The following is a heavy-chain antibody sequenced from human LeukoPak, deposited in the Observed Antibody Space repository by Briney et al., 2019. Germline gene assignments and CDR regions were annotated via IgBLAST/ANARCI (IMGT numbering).Heavy chain of an antibody. V-gene: IGHV3-20*04. J-gene: IGHJ4*02. CDR2: TNWNGGST. CDR1: GFTFDDYG. D-gene: IGHD6-13*01. Sequence: PGGSLRLSCAASGFTFDDYGMSWVRQAPGKGLEWVSGTNWNGGSTGYADSVKGRFTISRDNAKNSLYLQMNSLRAEDTALYYCARGRNPGIAAAGFLDYWGRGTLVTVSS. CDR3: ARGRNPGIAAAGFLDY.